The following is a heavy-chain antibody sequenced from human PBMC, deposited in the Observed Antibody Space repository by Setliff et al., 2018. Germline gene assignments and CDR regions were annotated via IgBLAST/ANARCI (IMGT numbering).Heavy chain of an antibody. J-gene: IGHJ3*02. Sequence: PSETLSLTCTVSGGSISSYYWSWIRQPPGKGLEWIGYIYYSGSTNYNPSLRSRATISVDTSKNQFSLKLSSVTAADTAVYYCARGRMRGSCSGPSCTYDPFDIWGQGTPVTVSS. D-gene: IGHD2-2*01. V-gene: IGHV4-59*01. CDR2: IYYSGST. CDR3: ARGRMRGSCSGPSCTYDPFDI. CDR1: GGSISSYY.